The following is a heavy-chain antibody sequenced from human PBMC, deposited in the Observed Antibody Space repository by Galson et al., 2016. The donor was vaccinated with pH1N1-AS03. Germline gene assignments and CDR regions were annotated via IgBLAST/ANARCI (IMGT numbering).Heavy chain of an antibody. J-gene: IGHJ3*01. Sequence: SVKVSCKASGYAFTDYYMHLLRQAPGQGLERMAWINTDSGGTDYAQKFQGRVTMTRDASISTTYMELSSLRSDDTAVYYCVRGSPHSSSTNYAFEFWGRGTMVTVSS. D-gene: IGHD6-13*01. V-gene: IGHV1-2*02. CDR3: VRGSPHSSSTNYAFEF. CDR1: GYAFTDYY. CDR2: INTDSGGT.